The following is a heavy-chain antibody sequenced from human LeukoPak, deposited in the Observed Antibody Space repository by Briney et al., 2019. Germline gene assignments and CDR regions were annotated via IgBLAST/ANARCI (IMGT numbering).Heavy chain of an antibody. CDR3: ARVTIYPYYYGMDV. CDR2: TYYSGST. J-gene: IGHJ6*02. D-gene: IGHD3-3*01. V-gene: IGHV4-59*01. Sequence: PSETLSLTCTVSGGSISSYYWSWIRQPLGKGLEWIGYTYYSGSTNYNPSLKSRVTISVDTSKNQFSLKLSSVTAADTAVYYCARVTIYPYYYGMDVWGQGTTVTVSS. CDR1: GGSISSYY.